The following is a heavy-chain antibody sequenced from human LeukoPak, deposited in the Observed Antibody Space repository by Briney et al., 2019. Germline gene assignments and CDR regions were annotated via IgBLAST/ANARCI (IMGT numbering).Heavy chain of an antibody. CDR3: ARESRGATYFDY. CDR1: GFTVSNNY. Sequence: GGSLRLSCAASGFTVSNNYMTWVRQAPGKGLEWLSVIYSDGSTYYADSVKDRFTISRDNAKNSLYLQMNSLRAEDTAVYYCARESRGATYFDYWGQGTLVTVSS. J-gene: IGHJ4*02. CDR2: IYSDGST. V-gene: IGHV3-66*01. D-gene: IGHD1-26*01.